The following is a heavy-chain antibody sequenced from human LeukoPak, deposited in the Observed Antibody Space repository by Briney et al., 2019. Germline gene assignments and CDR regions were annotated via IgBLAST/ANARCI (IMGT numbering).Heavy chain of an antibody. CDR3: ARDSSSWYYYYYYMDV. D-gene: IGHD6-13*01. CDR1: GFTFSSYL. Sequence: PGGSLRLSCAASGFTFSSYLMSWVRQAPGKGLEWVTNIKQDGSEKYYVDSVKGRFTISRDNAKNSLYLQMNSLRAEDTAVYYCARDSSSWYYYYYYMDVWGKGTTVTVSS. CDR2: IKQDGSEK. V-gene: IGHV3-7*01. J-gene: IGHJ6*03.